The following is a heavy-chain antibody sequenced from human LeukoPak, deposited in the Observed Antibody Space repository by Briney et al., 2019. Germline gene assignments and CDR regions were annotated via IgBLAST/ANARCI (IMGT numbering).Heavy chain of an antibody. J-gene: IGHJ6*02. D-gene: IGHD2-2*01. V-gene: IGHV4-4*02. CDR1: GGSISSSNW. CDR3: ARDQAVPAASYYYGMDV. CDR2: IYHSGST. Sequence: SETQSLTCAVSGGSISSSNWWSWVRQPPGKGLEWIGEIYHSGSTNYNPSLKSRVTISVDKSKNQFSLKLSSVTAADTAVYYCARDQAVPAASYYYGMDVWGQGTTVTVS.